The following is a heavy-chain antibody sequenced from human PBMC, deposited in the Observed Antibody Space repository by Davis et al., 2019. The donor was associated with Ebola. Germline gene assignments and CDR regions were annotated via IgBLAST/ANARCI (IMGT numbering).Heavy chain of an antibody. CDR3: AREGGRYYDSSGYVFDI. CDR2: INPITGGT. V-gene: IGHV1-46*01. Sequence: ASVKVSCKASGYRFTNYYMHWVRQAPGQGLEWIGIINPITGGTSYAQNFQVRVNMTRDTSTSTVYMELSSLRSEDTAVYYCAREGGRYYDSSGYVFDIWGQGTMVKVSS. D-gene: IGHD3-22*01. CDR1: GYRFTNYY. J-gene: IGHJ3*02.